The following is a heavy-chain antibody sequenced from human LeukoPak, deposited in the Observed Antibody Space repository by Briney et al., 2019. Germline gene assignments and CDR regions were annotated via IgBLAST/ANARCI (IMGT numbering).Heavy chain of an antibody. D-gene: IGHD1-26*01. V-gene: IGHV3-30-3*01. J-gene: IGHJ4*02. CDR3: ARGSGSFSGGFDY. CDR2: ILYDGSNK. Sequence: GRSLRLSCAASKFTFSNYAMHWVRQPPGKGLEWVTVILYDGSNKYYADSVKGRFTISRDNSKNTLYLQMNSLRAEDTAVYYCARGSGSFSGGFDYWGQGTLVTVSS. CDR1: KFTFSNYA.